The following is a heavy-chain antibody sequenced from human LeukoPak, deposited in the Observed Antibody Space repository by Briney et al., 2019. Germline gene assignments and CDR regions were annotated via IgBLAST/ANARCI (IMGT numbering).Heavy chain of an antibody. CDR2: VFHSGIT. J-gene: IGHJ3*02. V-gene: IGHV4-38-2*02. CDR1: GYSISSGYY. CDR3: ARGDAFDI. Sequence: SKTLSLTCSVSGYSISSGYYWGWIRQPPGKGLEWIGSVFHSGITYYKPSLKSRVTILVDTSKNQFSLKLSSVTAADTAVYYCARGDAFDIWGQGTMVTVSS.